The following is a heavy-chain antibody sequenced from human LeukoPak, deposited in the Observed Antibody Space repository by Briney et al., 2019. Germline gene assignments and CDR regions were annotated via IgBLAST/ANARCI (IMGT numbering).Heavy chain of an antibody. J-gene: IGHJ3*02. CDR1: GGSISSYY. D-gene: IGHD5-18*01. CDR3: ARSEYSYGADAFDI. CDR2: IYYSGST. Sequence: SETLSLTCTGSGGSISSYYWSWIRQPPGKGLEWIGYIYYSGSTNYSPSLKSRVTISVDTSKNQFSLKLSSVTAADTAVYYCARSEYSYGADAFDIWGQGTMVTVSS. V-gene: IGHV4-59*01.